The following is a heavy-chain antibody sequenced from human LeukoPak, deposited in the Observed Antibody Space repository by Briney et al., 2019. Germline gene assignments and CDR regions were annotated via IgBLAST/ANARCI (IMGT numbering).Heavy chain of an antibody. CDR3: AKDYCSSTSCYDYYYYYMDV. V-gene: IGHV3-9*01. CDR1: GFTFDDYA. D-gene: IGHD2-2*01. J-gene: IGHJ6*03. CDR2: ISWNSGSI. Sequence: GGSLRLSCAASGFTFDDYAMHWVRQAPGKGLEWVSGISWNSGSIGYADSVKGRFTISRDNAKNSLYLQINSLRAEDTALYYCAKDYCSSTSCYDYYYYYMDVWGKGTTVTVSS.